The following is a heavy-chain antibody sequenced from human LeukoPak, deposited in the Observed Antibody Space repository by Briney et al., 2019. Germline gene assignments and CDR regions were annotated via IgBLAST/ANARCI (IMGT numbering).Heavy chain of an antibody. CDR1: GYPFSNYR. Sequence: GGCLRLSCVASGYPFSNYRTTWVREAPGKGLEWVANIKQDGSKKSYVDSVKGRFTISRDNAKNSLYLQMNSLRAEDTAIYYCTRVGYIDEGIDYWGQGTLVTVSS. J-gene: IGHJ4*02. V-gene: IGHV3-7*04. CDR3: TRVGYIDEGIDY. CDR2: IKQDGSKK. D-gene: IGHD5-24*01.